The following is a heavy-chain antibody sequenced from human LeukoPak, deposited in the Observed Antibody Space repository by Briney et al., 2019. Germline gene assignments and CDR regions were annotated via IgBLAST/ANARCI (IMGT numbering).Heavy chain of an antibody. CDR2: IYYSGST. CDR3: ARVEKGYSSSWDAFDI. Sequence: PSETLSLTCTVSGGSISSGGYYWSWIRQHPGKGPEWIGYIYYSGSTYYNPSLKSRVTISVDTSKNQFSLKLSSVTAADTAVYYCARVEKGYSSSWDAFDIWGQGTMVTVSS. D-gene: IGHD6-13*01. J-gene: IGHJ3*02. CDR1: GGSISSGGYY. V-gene: IGHV4-31*03.